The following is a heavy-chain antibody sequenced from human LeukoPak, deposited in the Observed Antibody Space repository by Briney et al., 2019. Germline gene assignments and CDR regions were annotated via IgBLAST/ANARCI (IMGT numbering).Heavy chain of an antibody. CDR3: ARTTEGGYTNYYFYYYYMDV. Sequence: SETLSLTCTVSGGSISSYYWSWIRQPAGKGLEWIGRIYTSGSTNYNPSLKSRVTISLDTSKHQFSLKLSSVTASDTTVYYCARTTEGGYTNYYFYYYYMDVWGKGTTVTISS. D-gene: IGHD5-18*01. V-gene: IGHV4-4*07. CDR1: GGSISSYY. CDR2: IYTSGST. J-gene: IGHJ6*03.